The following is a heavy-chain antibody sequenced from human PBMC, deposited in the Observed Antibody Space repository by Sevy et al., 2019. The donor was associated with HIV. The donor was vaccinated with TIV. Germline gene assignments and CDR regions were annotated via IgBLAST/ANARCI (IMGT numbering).Heavy chain of an antibody. V-gene: IGHV3-74*01. Sequence: GGSLRLSCVASGFTFSRYWMHWVRQGPKKGLVWVSRVNTDGRITSFADSVKGRFSVSRDNAKNTLYLQLNSLRAEDTALYYCVRGGLAFRHHSAMYVWGQGTTVTVSS. CDR1: GFTFSRYW. J-gene: IGHJ6*02. CDR2: VNTDGRIT. CDR3: VRGGLAFRHHSAMYV. D-gene: IGHD1-26*01.